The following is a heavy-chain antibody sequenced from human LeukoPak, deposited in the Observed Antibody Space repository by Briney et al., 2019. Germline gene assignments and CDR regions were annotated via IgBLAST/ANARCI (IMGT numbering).Heavy chain of an antibody. CDR3: TRAPVPGNY. V-gene: IGHV1-8*02. J-gene: IGHJ4*02. Sequence: GASVKVFCKASGYTFTGYYMHWVRQATGQGLEWMGWMNPHSANTGYAQKFQGRVTMTRDTSISTAYMELSSLTSDDMAVYYCTRAPVPGNYWGQGTLVTVSS. CDR2: MNPHSANT. CDR1: GYTFTGYY. D-gene: IGHD3-10*01.